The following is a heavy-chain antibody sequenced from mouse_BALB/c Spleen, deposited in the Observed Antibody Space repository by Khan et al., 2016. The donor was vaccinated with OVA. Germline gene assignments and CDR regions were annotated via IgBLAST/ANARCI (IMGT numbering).Heavy chain of an antibody. D-gene: IGHD2-2*01. CDR1: GYSITSNFA. CDR2: ISFSGYT. J-gene: IGHJ4*01. V-gene: IGHV3-2*02. Sequence: EVQLVESGPGLVKPSQSLSLTCTVTGYSITSNFAWNWIRQFPGNKLEWMGYISFSGYTNYSPSLKSRISITRDTSNHQFFLQLHSVTTEDTATYYCARSLYYGYSYALDYWGQGTSVTVSS. CDR3: ARSLYYGYSYALDY.